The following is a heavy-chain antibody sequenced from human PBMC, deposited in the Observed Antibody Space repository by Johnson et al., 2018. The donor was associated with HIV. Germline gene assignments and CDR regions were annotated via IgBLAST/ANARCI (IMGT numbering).Heavy chain of an antibody. D-gene: IGHD5-18*01. Sequence: QVQLVESGGGVVQPGRSLRLSCAASGFTFSSYGMYWVRQAPGKGLEWVAVIWYDGSNKYYADSVKGRFTISRDNSKNTLYLQMNSLRAEDTAVYYCARVSLAYSYGYDAFDIWGQGTRVTVSS. J-gene: IGHJ3*02. CDR2: IWYDGSNK. CDR1: GFTFSSYG. CDR3: ARVSLAYSYGYDAFDI. V-gene: IGHV3-33*01.